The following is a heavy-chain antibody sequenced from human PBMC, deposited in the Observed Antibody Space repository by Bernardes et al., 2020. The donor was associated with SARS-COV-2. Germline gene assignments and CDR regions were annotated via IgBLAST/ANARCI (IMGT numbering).Heavy chain of an antibody. CDR2: IYYSGTT. CDR1: GGSTNYYY. Sequence: SETLSLTCTVSGGSTNYYYWSWIRQPPGKGLEWIGYIYYSGTTNYNPPLRSRVTISIGTSRNQLSLQLRSVTAADTAVYYCARHVRDCTGGVCQTYYYYAMDVWGQGTTITVSS. J-gene: IGHJ6*02. D-gene: IGHD2-8*02. V-gene: IGHV4-59*08. CDR3: ARHVRDCTGGVCQTYYYYAMDV.